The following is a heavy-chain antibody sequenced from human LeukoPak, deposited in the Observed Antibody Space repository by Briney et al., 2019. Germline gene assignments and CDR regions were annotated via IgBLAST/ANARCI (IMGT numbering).Heavy chain of an antibody. Sequence: SETPSLTCTVSGGSISSYYWSWIRQPAGKGLEWIGRIYTSGSTYYNPSLKSRVTISVDTSKNQFSLKLSSVTAADTAVYYCARDGRLNYYDSSGYSSFDPWGQGTLVTVSS. V-gene: IGHV4-4*07. CDR2: IYTSGST. CDR1: GGSISSYY. CDR3: ARDGRLNYYDSSGYSSFDP. D-gene: IGHD3-22*01. J-gene: IGHJ5*02.